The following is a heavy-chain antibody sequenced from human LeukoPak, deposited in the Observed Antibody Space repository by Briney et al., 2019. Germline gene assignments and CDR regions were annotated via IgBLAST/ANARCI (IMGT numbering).Heavy chain of an antibody. Sequence: SETLSLTCTVSGGSISGYYWSWIRQPPGKGLEWIGYIYYSGSTNYNPSLKSRVTISVDTSKNQFSLKLSSVTAADTAVYYCARHPVYSSAWTRSYYFDYWGQGTLVTVSS. CDR3: ARHPVYSSAWTRSYYFDY. J-gene: IGHJ4*02. CDR2: IYYSGST. CDR1: GGSISGYY. D-gene: IGHD6-19*01. V-gene: IGHV4-59*01.